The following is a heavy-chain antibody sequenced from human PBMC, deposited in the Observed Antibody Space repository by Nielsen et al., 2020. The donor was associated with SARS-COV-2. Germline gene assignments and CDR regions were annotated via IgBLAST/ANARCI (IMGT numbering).Heavy chain of an antibody. CDR2: IDPSDSYT. V-gene: IGHV5-10-1*01. D-gene: IGHD5-24*01. Sequence: VRQAPGKGLEWMGRIDPSDSYTNYSPSFQGHVTISADKSISTAYLQWSSLKASDTAMYYCASILGVGYSTPGTYYYYGMDVWGQGTTVTVSS. J-gene: IGHJ6*02. CDR3: ASILGVGYSTPGTYYYYGMDV.